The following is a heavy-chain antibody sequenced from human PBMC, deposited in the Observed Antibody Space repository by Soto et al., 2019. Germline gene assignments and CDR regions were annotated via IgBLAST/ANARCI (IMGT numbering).Heavy chain of an antibody. J-gene: IGHJ6*02. CDR1: GYSFTSYW. D-gene: IGHD3-9*01. V-gene: IGHV5-10-1*03. CDR2: IDPSDSYT. CDR3: ARGRIIRYFDWLWDYYYYGMDV. Sequence: EVQLVQSGAEVKKPGESLRISCKGSGYSFTSYWISWVRQMPGKGLEWMGRIDPSDSYTNYSPSFQGHVTISADKSISTAYLQWSSLKASDTAMYYCARGRIIRYFDWLWDYYYYGMDVWGQGTTVTVSS.